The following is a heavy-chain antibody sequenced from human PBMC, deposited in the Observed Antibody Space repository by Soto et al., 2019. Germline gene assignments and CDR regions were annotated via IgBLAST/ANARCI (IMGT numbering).Heavy chain of an antibody. CDR2: VSHDGKTE. V-gene: IGHV3-30*04. CDR3: GREPYISGHYSGGCDV. CDR1: GFTFSSYA. J-gene: IGHJ3*01. D-gene: IGHD3-22*01. Sequence: QVQLVESGGGVVQPGRSLRLSCAASGFTFSSYAMHWVRQAPGKGLEWVAVVSHDGKTEYHAASVKGRFTISRDTSANILSLQMESLRDEDTAVYYCGREPYISGHYSGGCDVWGQGTMVTVSS.